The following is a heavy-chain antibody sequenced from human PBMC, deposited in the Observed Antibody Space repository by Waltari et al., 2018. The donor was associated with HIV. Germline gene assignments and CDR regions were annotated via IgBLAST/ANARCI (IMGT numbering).Heavy chain of an antibody. CDR2: ISRSGSTI. Sequence: GSGGGLVKPGGSLRLSCAASGFTFSDYYMSWIRQAPGKGLEWVSYISRSGSTIYYADSVKGRFTISRDNAKNSLYLQMNSLRAEDTAVYYCASAGRWLQLSAFDIWGQGTMVTVSS. J-gene: IGHJ3*02. V-gene: IGHV3-11*01. D-gene: IGHD5-12*01. CDR1: GFTFSDYY. CDR3: ASAGRWLQLSAFDI.